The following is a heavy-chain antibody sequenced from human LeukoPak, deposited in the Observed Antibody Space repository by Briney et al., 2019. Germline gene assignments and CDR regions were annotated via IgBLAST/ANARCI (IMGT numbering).Heavy chain of an antibody. CDR2: MNPNSGNT. CDR1: GYTFTSYD. D-gene: IGHD3-3*01. CDR3: ARGKCYDFWSGYCGSSYYYYYYGMDV. Sequence: ASVKVSCTASGYTFTSYDINWVRQATGQGLEWMGWMNPNSGNTGYAQKFQGRVTMTRNTSISTAYMELSSLRSEDTAVYYCARGKCYDFWSGYCGSSYYYYYYGMDVWGQGTTVTVSS. J-gene: IGHJ6*02. V-gene: IGHV1-8*01.